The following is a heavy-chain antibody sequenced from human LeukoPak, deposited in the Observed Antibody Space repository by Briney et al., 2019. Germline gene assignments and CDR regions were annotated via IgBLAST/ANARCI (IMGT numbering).Heavy chain of an antibody. Sequence: SETLSLTCTVSGFSISSSSYDWGWTRQPPGKGLEWIGNIYYNAGTYNNPSLKVRFTVSVDTSKNQLSLKLSSVTATDTAGYVCVREVAGTPWIDYWGQGTLVTVSS. CDR1: GFSISSSSYD. J-gene: IGHJ4*02. V-gene: IGHV4-39*02. D-gene: IGHD6-19*01. CDR2: IYYNAGT. CDR3: VREVAGTPWIDY.